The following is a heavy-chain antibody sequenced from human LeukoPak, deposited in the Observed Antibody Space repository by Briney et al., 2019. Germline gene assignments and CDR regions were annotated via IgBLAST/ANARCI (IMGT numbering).Heavy chain of an antibody. CDR2: MYTGGTT. J-gene: IGHJ4*02. CDR3: AKDEATSGGGLAS. CDR1: GFTVSCTQ. V-gene: IGHV3-53*01. Sequence: GESLKISCAASGFTVSCTQMSCVRQAPGKGLEWASAMYTGGTTYYAASVKGRFTISRDNSRNTLFLHMSSLRADDTAVYYCAKDEATSGGGLASWGQGTLVTVSS. D-gene: IGHD3-16*01.